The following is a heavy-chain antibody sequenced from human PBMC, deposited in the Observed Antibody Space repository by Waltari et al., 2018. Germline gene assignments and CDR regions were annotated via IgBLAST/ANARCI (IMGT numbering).Heavy chain of an antibody. V-gene: IGHV3-30-3*01. CDR3: ARDPAGYYYYYYMDV. CDR1: GFTFSSYA. D-gene: IGHD3-10*01. J-gene: IGHJ6*03. Sequence: QVQLVESGGGVVQPGRSLRLSCAASGFTFSSYAMHWVRQAPGKGLEWVAVISYDGSNKYYADSVKGRFTISRDNSKNTLYLQMNSLRAEDTAVYYCARDPAGYYYYYYMDVWGKGTTVTVSS. CDR2: ISYDGSNK.